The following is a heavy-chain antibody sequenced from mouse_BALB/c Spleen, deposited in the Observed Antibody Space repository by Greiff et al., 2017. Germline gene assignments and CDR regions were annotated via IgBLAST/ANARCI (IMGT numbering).Heavy chain of an antibody. Sequence: QVQLKQSGAELVKPGASVKLSCKASGYTFTSYWMHWVKQRPGQGLEWIGEIDPSDSYTNYNEKFKGKATLTADTSSSTAYMQLSSLTSEDSAVYFCARWEVRGAMDYWGQGTSVTVSS. CDR1: GYTFTSYW. CDR2: IDPSDSYT. J-gene: IGHJ4*01. CDR3: ARWEVRGAMDY. V-gene: IGHV1-69*02. D-gene: IGHD2-14*01.